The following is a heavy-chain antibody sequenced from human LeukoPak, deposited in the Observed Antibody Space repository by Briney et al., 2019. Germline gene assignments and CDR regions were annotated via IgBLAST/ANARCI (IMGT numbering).Heavy chain of an antibody. D-gene: IGHD3-9*01. J-gene: IGHJ4*02. Sequence: GGSLRLSCTASGFTVGNNHMNWVRQAPGKGLEWVSSINNDGSYIYYAGSVKGRFTISRDNAKNSLYLRLNSLRVEDTAVYYCARDPTHYLRYGYFDYWGQGTLVTVSS. CDR3: ARDPTHYLRYGYFDY. CDR1: GFTVGNNH. CDR2: INNDGSYI. V-gene: IGHV3-21*01.